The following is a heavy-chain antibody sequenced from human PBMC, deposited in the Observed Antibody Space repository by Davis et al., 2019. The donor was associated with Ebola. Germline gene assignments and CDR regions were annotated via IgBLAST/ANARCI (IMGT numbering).Heavy chain of an antibody. J-gene: IGHJ6*02. D-gene: IGHD2-2*01. CDR1: GGSISSGDYY. V-gene: IGHV4-61*08. CDR3: ARGEHCSSTSCFMYYYYGMDV. CDR2: IYYSGST. Sequence: MPSETLSLTCTVSGGSISSGDYYWSWIRQPPGKGLEWIGYIYYSGSTNYNPSLKSRVTISVDTSKNQFSLKLSYVTAADTAVYYCARGEHCSSTSCFMYYYYGMDVWGQGTTVTVSS.